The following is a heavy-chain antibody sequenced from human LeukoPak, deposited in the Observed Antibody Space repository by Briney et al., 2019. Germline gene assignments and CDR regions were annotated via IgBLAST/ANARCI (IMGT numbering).Heavy chain of an antibody. J-gene: IGHJ4*02. V-gene: IGHV1-2*02. CDR2: INPKSGGT. D-gene: IGHD1-26*01. CDR3: ARSRELLPDY. Sequence: ASVKVSCKASGYTLSGYYMHWVRQAPGQGLEWMGWINPKSGGTNYAQKLQGRVTMTRDTSISTAYMELSRLRSDDTAVYYCARSRELLPDYWGQGTLVTVSS. CDR1: GYTLSGYY.